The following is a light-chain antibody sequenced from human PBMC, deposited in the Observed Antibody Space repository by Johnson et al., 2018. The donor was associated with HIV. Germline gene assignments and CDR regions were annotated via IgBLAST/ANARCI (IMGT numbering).Light chain of an antibody. Sequence: QSVLTQPPSVSAAPGQKVTISCSGSSSNIGNNYVSWYQQLPGTAPKLLIYDNNKRPSGIPDRFSGSKSGTSATLGITGIKTGDEADYYCGTWDSSLSAGGVFGTGTKVTVL. V-gene: IGLV1-51*01. CDR1: SSNIGNNY. CDR2: DNN. J-gene: IGLJ1*01. CDR3: GTWDSSLSAGGV.